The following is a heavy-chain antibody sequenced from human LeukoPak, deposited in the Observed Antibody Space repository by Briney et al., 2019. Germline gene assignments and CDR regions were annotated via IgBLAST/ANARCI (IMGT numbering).Heavy chain of an antibody. Sequence: PSETLSLTCTVSGGSISSYYWSWIRQPPGKGLEWIGYIYYSGSTNYNPSLKSRVTISVDTSKNQFSLKLSSVTAADTAVYYCARINITGTTLWSSYYYYYMDVWGKGTTVTVSS. J-gene: IGHJ6*03. D-gene: IGHD1-7*01. CDR3: ARINITGTTLWSSYYYYYMDV. CDR2: IYYSGST. CDR1: GGSISSYY. V-gene: IGHV4-59*01.